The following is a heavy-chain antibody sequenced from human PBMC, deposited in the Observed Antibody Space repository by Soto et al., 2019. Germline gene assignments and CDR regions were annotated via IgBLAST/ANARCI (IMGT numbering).Heavy chain of an antibody. CDR2: ISAYNGNT. J-gene: IGHJ4*02. CDR1: GYTFTSYG. Sequence: QVQLVQSGAEVKKPGASVKVSCKASGYTFTSYGISWVRQAPGQGLEWMGWISAYNGNTNYAQKLQGRVTMTTDTSTSTAYMELRSLRSDATAVYYCARDPPHYDILTGYQLPDYWGQGTLVTVSS. CDR3: ARDPPHYDILTGYQLPDY. D-gene: IGHD3-9*01. V-gene: IGHV1-18*01.